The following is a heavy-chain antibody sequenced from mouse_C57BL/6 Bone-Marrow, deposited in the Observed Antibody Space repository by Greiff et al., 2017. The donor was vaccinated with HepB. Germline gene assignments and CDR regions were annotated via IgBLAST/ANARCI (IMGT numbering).Heavy chain of an antibody. V-gene: IGHV3-8*01. J-gene: IGHJ3*01. CDR1: GYSITSDY. D-gene: IGHD2-3*01. CDR2: ISYSGST. Sequence: DVQLQESGPGLAKPSQTLSLTCSVTGYSITSDYWNWIRKFPGNKLEYMGYISYSGSTYYNPSLKSRISITRDTSKNQYYLQLNSVTTEDTATYYCATSYDGYQAWFAYWGQGTLVTVSA. CDR3: ATSYDGYQAWFAY.